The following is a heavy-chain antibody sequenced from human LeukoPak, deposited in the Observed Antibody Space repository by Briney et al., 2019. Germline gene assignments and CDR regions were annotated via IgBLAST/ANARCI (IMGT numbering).Heavy chain of an antibody. V-gene: IGHV3-15*01. CDR1: GFTLSNAW. Sequence: PGGSLRLSCAASGFTLSNAWMSWVRQAPGKGLEWVGRIKTKSEGGTTDYAAPVKGRFTLSRDDSKNTLYLQMNSLKTEDTAVYYCTTDPPGAYWGQGTLVAVSS. CDR2: IKTKSEGGTT. J-gene: IGHJ4*02. CDR3: TTDPPGAY.